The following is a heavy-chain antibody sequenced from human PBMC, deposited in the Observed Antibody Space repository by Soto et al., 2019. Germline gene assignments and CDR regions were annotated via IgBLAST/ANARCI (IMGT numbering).Heavy chain of an antibody. CDR1: GFTFRDYY. CDR2: IDSSTKYT. J-gene: IGHJ6*02. V-gene: IGHV3-11*05. Sequence: QVQLVESGGGLFRRGGSLRLSCEASGFTFRDYYMTWFRQAPGKGLEWLSYIDSSTKYTNYADSVKGRFTISRDNAKNSLYLQMNSLRADDTAVYYCAREYYYTMDVWGQGTMVTVSS. CDR3: AREYYYTMDV.